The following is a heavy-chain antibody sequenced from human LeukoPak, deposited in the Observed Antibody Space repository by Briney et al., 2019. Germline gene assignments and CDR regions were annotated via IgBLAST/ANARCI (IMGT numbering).Heavy chain of an antibody. CDR1: GFTFSSYW. D-gene: IGHD3-22*01. V-gene: IGHV3-7*03. Sequence: QPGGSLRLSCAASGFTFSSYWMSWVRQAPGKGLEWVANIKQDGSEKYYVDSVKGRFTISRDNAKNSLYLQMNSLRAENTAVYYCARDFSYIVVVYYYYYGMDVWGQGTTVSVSS. CDR2: IKQDGSEK. CDR3: ARDFSYIVVVYYYYYGMDV. J-gene: IGHJ6*02.